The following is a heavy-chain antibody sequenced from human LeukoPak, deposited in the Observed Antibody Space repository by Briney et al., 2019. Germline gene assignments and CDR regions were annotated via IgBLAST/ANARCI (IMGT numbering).Heavy chain of an antibody. Sequence: SETLSLTCTVSGGSISSYYWSWIRQPPGKGLEWIGYIYYSGSTNYNPSLKSRVTISVDTSKNQFSLKLSSATAADTAVYYCARGEQQLPTRNYYGMDVWGQGTTVTVSS. CDR3: ARGEQQLPTRNYYGMDV. J-gene: IGHJ6*02. V-gene: IGHV4-59*01. CDR2: IYYSGST. CDR1: GGSISSYY. D-gene: IGHD6-13*01.